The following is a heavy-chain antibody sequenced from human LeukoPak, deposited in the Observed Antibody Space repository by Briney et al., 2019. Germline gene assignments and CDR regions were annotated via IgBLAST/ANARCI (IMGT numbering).Heavy chain of an antibody. V-gene: IGHV4-61*02. CDR2: IYTSGIT. CDR3: ARGSGYCSSTSCSYFDY. Sequence: SETLSLTCTVSGGSISSGSFYWSWIRQPAGKGLEWIGRIYTSGITNYNPSLKSRVTMSVDTSKNQFSLKLNSLTAADTAVYYCARGSGYCSSTSCSYFDYWGQGTLVTVSS. D-gene: IGHD2-2*03. J-gene: IGHJ4*02. CDR1: GGSISSGSFY.